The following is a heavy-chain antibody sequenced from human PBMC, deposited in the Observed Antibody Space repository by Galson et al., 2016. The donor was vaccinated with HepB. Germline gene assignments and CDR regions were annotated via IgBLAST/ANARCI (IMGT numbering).Heavy chain of an antibody. CDR3: ARIRAIAARGLGY. J-gene: IGHJ4*02. D-gene: IGHD6-6*01. V-gene: IGHV1-3*01. Sequence: SVKVSCKASGYTFTTYSVHWVRQAPGQRLEWMGWINAGNGNTKYSQNFQDRVTISRDTSASTAYMELTSRRSGDTAIYYCARIRAIAARGLGYWGQGTLVTVSS. CDR2: INAGNGNT. CDR1: GYTFTTYS.